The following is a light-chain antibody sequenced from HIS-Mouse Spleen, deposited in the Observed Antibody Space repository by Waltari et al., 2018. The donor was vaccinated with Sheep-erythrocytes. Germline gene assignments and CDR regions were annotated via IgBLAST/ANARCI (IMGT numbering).Light chain of an antibody. CDR3: CSYAGSYNHV. V-gene: IGLV2-11*01. Sequence: QSALTQPRSVSGSPGQSVTISCTGTSSDVGGYNYVSWYQQHPGKAPKLMIYDVSKRPSGVPGRCSGSKSGNTAPLTISGLQAEDEADYYCCSYAGSYNHVFATGTKVTVL. CDR1: SSDVGGYNY. CDR2: DVS. J-gene: IGLJ1*01.